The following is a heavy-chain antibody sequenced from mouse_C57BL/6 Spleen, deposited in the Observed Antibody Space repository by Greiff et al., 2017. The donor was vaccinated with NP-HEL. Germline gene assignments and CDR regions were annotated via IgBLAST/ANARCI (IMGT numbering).Heavy chain of an antibody. V-gene: IGHV10-1*01. CDR1: GFSFNTYA. CDR3: MRHRENYAMDY. CDR2: IRSKSNNYAT. Sequence: EVQVVESGGGLVQPKGSLKLSCAASGFSFNTYAMNWVRQAPGKGLEWVARIRSKSNNYATYYADSVKDRLTISRDDSESMLYLQMNNLKTEDTAMYYCMRHRENYAMDYWGQGTSVTVSS. J-gene: IGHJ4*01. D-gene: IGHD3-1*01.